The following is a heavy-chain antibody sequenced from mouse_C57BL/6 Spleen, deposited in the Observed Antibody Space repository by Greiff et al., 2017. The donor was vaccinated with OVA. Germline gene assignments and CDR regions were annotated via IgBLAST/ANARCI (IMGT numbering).Heavy chain of an antibody. CDR2: INPGSGGT. J-gene: IGHJ2*01. CDR1: GYAFTNYL. V-gene: IGHV1-54*01. CDR3: ARGSFITTVVATDYFDY. D-gene: IGHD1-1*01. Sequence: VQLQQSGAELVRPGTSVKVSCKASGYAFTNYLIEWVKQRPGQGLEWIGVINPGSGGTNYNEKFKGKATLTADKSSSTAYMQLSSLTSEDSAVYFCARGSFITTVVATDYFDYWGQGTTLTVSS.